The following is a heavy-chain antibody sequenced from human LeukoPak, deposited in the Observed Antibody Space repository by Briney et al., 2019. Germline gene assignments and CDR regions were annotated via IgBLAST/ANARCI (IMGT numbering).Heavy chain of an antibody. V-gene: IGHV4-39*01. Sequence: SETLSLTCTVSDGSISSSSYYWGWIRQPPGKGLEWIGSIYYSGSTYYNPSLKSRVTISVDTSKNQFSLKLSSVTAADTAVYYCARPYCSGTSCYLYAFDIRGQGTMVTVSS. CDR2: IYYSGST. CDR1: DGSISSSSYY. CDR3: ARPYCSGTSCYLYAFDI. J-gene: IGHJ3*02. D-gene: IGHD2-2*01.